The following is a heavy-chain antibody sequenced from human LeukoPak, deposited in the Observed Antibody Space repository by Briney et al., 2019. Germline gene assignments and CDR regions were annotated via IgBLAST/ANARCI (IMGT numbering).Heavy chain of an antibody. Sequence: PGGSLRLSCAASGFTVSSTYMSWVRQAPGKGLEWVSIISNAGSTYYADSVKGRFTISRDNSKNTVFLQINSPRAEDTAVYYCARDRPGGYYGFDYWGQGTLVTVSS. J-gene: IGHJ4*02. D-gene: IGHD3-22*01. V-gene: IGHV3-53*01. CDR1: GFTVSSTY. CDR3: ARDRPGGYYGFDY. CDR2: ISNAGST.